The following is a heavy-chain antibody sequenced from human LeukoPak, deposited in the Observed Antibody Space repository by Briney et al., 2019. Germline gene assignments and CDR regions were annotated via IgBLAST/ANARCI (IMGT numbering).Heavy chain of an antibody. Sequence: SETLSLXCTVSGGSISSYYWSWIRQPPGKGVEWIGYIYYSGSNNYNPSLKSRVTISVDTSKNQFSLKLSSVTAADTAVYYCARVAVAVDYWGQGTLVTVSS. V-gene: IGHV4-59*01. CDR1: GGSISSYY. CDR3: ARVAVAVDY. CDR2: IYYSGSN. D-gene: IGHD6-19*01. J-gene: IGHJ4*02.